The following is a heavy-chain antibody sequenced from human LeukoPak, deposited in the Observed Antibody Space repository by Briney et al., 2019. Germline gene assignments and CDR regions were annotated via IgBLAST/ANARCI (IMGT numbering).Heavy chain of an antibody. D-gene: IGHD4-23*01. J-gene: IGHJ4*02. Sequence: PAETLSLTCTVSGGSISSYYRSWIRQPPGKGLEWIGYIYYTGSTNYNPSLKSRVTISVDTSKNQFSLQLSSVTAADTAVYYCARVGFGNTPHPIDYWGQGTLVTVSS. CDR1: GGSISSYY. V-gene: IGHV4-59*01. CDR2: IYYTGST. CDR3: ARVGFGNTPHPIDY.